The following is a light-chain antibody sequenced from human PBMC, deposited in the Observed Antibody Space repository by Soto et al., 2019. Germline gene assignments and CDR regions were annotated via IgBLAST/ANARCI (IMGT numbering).Light chain of an antibody. J-gene: IGKJ2*01. CDR2: DVF. Sequence: DIVLTQSPATLSLSPGERATLSCRASQSVSSSLAWYQQKSGQAPRLLMSDVFIRATGTPARFSGSGFGTDFTLTISSLEPEDFALYYCQQRSIWPNTFGQGTKLDIK. CDR3: QQRSIWPNT. V-gene: IGKV3-11*01. CDR1: QSVSSS.